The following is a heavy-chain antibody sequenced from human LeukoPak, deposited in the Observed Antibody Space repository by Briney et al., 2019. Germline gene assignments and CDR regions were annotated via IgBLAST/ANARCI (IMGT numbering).Heavy chain of an antibody. J-gene: IGHJ4*02. CDR2: IKQDGSEK. D-gene: IGHD5-18*01. Sequence: GGSLRLSCAASGFMFSSYWMNWVRQALGKGLEWVANIKQDGSEKYYVDSVKGRFTISRDNAKNSLYLQMNSLRAEDTAVYYCKANTAMFYFDYWGQGTLVTVSS. CDR1: GFMFSSYW. CDR3: KANTAMFYFDY. V-gene: IGHV3-7*01.